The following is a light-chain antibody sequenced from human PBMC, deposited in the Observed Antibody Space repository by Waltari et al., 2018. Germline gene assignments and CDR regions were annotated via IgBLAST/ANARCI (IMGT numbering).Light chain of an antibody. CDR1: SLRTSF. J-gene: IGLJ3*02. CDR2: GKE. V-gene: IGLV3-19*01. CDR3: HSRKGSDNQVV. Sequence: SELTQGPAVSVALGQTVKITCQGDSLRTSFASWYQVKPGQAPVLVLFGKEKRPSGIPDRISGYSSGTTSSLTITGAQAEDEAAYYCHSRKGSDNQVVFGGGTKLTVL.